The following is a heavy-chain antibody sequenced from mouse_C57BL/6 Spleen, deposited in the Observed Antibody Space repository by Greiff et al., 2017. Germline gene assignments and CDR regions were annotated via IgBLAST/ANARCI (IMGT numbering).Heavy chain of an antibody. Sequence: QVQLQQPGAELVMPGASVKLSCKASGYTFTSYWMHWVKQRPGQGLEWIGEIDPSDSYTNYNQKFKGKSTLTVDKSSSTAYMQLSSLTSEDSAVYYCASGGTNYVDYWGQGTTLTVSS. V-gene: IGHV1-69*01. CDR3: ASGGTNYVDY. CDR1: GYTFTSYW. D-gene: IGHD1-1*02. J-gene: IGHJ2*01. CDR2: IDPSDSYT.